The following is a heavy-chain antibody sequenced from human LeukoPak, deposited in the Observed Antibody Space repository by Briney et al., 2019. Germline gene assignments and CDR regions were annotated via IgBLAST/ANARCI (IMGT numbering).Heavy chain of an antibody. CDR3: ARHRYSSGQDY. J-gene: IGHJ4*02. CDR2: IYHSGSA. V-gene: IGHV4-38-2*01. D-gene: IGHD6-19*01. Sequence: SETLSLICAVSGYSISSGYYWGWIRQPPGKGLEWIGSIYHSGSAYYNPSLKSRVTISVDTSKNQFSLKLSSVTAADTAVYYCARHRYSSGQDYWGQGTLVTVSS. CDR1: GYSISSGYY.